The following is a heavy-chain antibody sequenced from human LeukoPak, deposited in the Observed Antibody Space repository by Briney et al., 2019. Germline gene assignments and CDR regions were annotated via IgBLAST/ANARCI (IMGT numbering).Heavy chain of an antibody. J-gene: IGHJ4*02. Sequence: PSGGSLRLSCAASGFIFSSYAMSWVRQAPGKGLEWVSVISGSGGSTNYADSVNGRFTISRDNSKNMLHLQMSSLRAEDTAVYYCAKLQRDIAAAKGMWGQGTLVTVSS. D-gene: IGHD6-13*01. CDR3: AKLQRDIAAAKGM. CDR1: GFIFSSYA. CDR2: ISGSGGST. V-gene: IGHV3-23*01.